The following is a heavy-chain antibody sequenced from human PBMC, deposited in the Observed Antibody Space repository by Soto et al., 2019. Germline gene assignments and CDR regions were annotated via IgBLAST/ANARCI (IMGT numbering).Heavy chain of an antibody. Sequence: GSLRLSCAASEFTFSRYDMNWVRQVPGKGLEWVAHISASGSAIYYADSVKGRFTISRDNAKNSLYLQMNSLRAEDTAIYYCAREPSYSGTYIYFDFWGQGTLVTVSS. CDR1: EFTFSRYD. V-gene: IGHV3-48*03. CDR2: ISASGSAI. J-gene: IGHJ4*02. D-gene: IGHD1-26*01. CDR3: AREPSYSGTYIYFDF.